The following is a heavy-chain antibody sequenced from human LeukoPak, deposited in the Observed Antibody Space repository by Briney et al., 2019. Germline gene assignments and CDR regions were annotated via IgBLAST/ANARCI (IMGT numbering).Heavy chain of an antibody. CDR3: ATANSSSWHYFDD. CDR2: ISYDGSQK. Sequence: RTGGSLRLSCAASGFSVSSNYMSWVRQAPGKGLEWLAVISYDGSQKYYADSVTGRFTISRDNSKNTVNLQMNSLRVEDTAVFYCATANSSSWHYFDDWGQGTLVTVSS. V-gene: IGHV3-30*03. J-gene: IGHJ4*02. CDR1: GFSVSSNY. D-gene: IGHD6-13*01.